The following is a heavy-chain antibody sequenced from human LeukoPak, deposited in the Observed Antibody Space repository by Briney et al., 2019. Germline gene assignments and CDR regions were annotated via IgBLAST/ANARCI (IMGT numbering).Heavy chain of an antibody. J-gene: IGHJ6*02. V-gene: IGHV3-23*01. CDR3: ASESYDILTGYSSQNYYYYGMDV. D-gene: IGHD3-9*01. CDR1: GFTFSSYA. CDR2: ISGSGGST. Sequence: GGSLRLYCAASGFTFSSYAMSWVRQAPGKGLEWVSAISGSGGSTYYADSVKGRFTISRDNSKNTLYLQMNSLRAEDTASYYCASESYDILTGYSSQNYYYYGMDVWGQGTTVTVSS.